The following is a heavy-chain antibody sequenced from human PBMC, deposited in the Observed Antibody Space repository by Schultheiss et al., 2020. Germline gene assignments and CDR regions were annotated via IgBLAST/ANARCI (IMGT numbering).Heavy chain of an antibody. D-gene: IGHD3-10*02. CDR1: GGSFSGYY. CDR2: IYHSGSS. V-gene: IGHV4-34*01. CDR3: ARRLLRYFSYGMDV. J-gene: IGHJ6*02. Sequence: SETMSLTCAVYGGSFSGYYWSWIRHPPGKGLEWIGSIYHSGSSSYNLSLQSRVAISIDKSKNQFSLKLSSVTAADTAVYYCARRLLRYFSYGMDVWGQGTTVTVSS.